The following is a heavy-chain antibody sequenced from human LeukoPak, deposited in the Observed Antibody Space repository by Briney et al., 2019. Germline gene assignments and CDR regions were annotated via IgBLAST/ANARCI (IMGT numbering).Heavy chain of an antibody. J-gene: IGHJ6*03. CDR3: ARRDYDILTGWNYYYMDV. Sequence: GGSLRLSCAASGFTFSSYSMNWVRQAPGKGLEWVSYISSSGSTIYYADSVKGRFTISRDNAKNSLYLQMNSLRAEDTAVYYCARRDYDILTGWNYYYMDVWGKGTTVTISS. CDR1: GFTFSSYS. CDR2: ISSSGSTI. D-gene: IGHD3-9*01. V-gene: IGHV3-48*04.